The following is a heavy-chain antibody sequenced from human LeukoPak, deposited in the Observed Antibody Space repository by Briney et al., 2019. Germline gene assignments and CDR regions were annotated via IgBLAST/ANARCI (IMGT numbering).Heavy chain of an antibody. CDR3: ARDLSMRVTTISV. D-gene: IGHD4-17*01. Sequence: PSETLSLTCAVYGGSFSGYYRSWIRQPPGKGLEWIGEINHSGSTNYNPSLKSRVTISVDTSKNQFSLKLSSVTAADTAVYYCARDLSMRVTTISVWGQGTLVTVSS. J-gene: IGHJ4*02. CDR2: INHSGST. CDR1: GGSFSGYY. V-gene: IGHV4-34*01.